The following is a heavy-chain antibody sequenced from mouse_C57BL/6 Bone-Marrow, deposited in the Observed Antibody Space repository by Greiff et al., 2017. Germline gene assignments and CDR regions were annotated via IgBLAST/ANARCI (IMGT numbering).Heavy chain of an antibody. CDR3: ARGEITTVVESPHWYFDV. CDR2: INPGSGGT. J-gene: IGHJ1*03. Sequence: QVQLKESGAELVRPGTSVKVSCKASGYAFTNYLIEWVKQRPGQGLEWIGVINPGSGGTNYNEKFKGKATLTADKSSSTAYMQLSSLTSEDSAVYFCARGEITTVVESPHWYFDVWGTGTTVTVSS. CDR1: GYAFTNYL. V-gene: IGHV1-54*01. D-gene: IGHD1-1*01.